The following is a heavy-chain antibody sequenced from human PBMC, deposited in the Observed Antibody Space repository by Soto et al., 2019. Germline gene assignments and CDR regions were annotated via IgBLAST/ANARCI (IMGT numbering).Heavy chain of an antibody. J-gene: IGHJ3*02. Sequence: PSETLSLPCTVSGGSISSYYWSWIRQPPGKGLEWIGYIYYSGSTNYNPSLKSRVTISVDTSKNQFSLKLSSVTAADTAVYYCAKYSNYPPRAFDIWGQGTMVTVSS. CDR2: IYYSGST. CDR1: GGSISSYY. V-gene: IGHV4-59*08. CDR3: AKYSNYPPRAFDI. D-gene: IGHD4-4*01.